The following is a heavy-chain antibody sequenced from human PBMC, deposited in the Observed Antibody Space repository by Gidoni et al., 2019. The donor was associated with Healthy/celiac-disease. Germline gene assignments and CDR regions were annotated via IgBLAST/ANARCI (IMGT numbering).Heavy chain of an antibody. J-gene: IGHJ4*02. CDR3: ARWEEVAGTGFDY. Sequence: QITLKESGPPLVTPTQTLTLTCTFSGLSLSPRGVGVGWIRQPPGNALEWLALSYWDDDKRYGPSLKSRLTITKDTSKNQVVLTMHSMDPVDTATDYCARWEEVAGTGFDYWGQGTLVTVSS. D-gene: IGHD6-19*01. CDR1: GLSLSPRGVG. V-gene: IGHV2-5*05. CDR2: SYWDDDK.